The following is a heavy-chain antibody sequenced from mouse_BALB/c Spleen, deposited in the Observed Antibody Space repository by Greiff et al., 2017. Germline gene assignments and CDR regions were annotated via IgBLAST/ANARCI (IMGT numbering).Heavy chain of an antibody. Sequence: EVQLQQSGAELVKPGASVKLSCTASGFNFKDSYMHWVKQRPEQGLEWIGRIDPANGNTKYDPKFQGKATITADTSSNTAYLQLSSLTSEDTAVYYCARTYGDYDGGYFDYWGQGTTLTVSA. CDR2: IDPANGNT. D-gene: IGHD2-13*01. CDR3: ARTYGDYDGGYFDY. V-gene: IGHV14-3*02. J-gene: IGHJ2*01. CDR1: GFNFKDSY.